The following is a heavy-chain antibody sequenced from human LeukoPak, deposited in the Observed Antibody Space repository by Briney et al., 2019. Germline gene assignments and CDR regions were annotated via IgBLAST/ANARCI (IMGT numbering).Heavy chain of an antibody. CDR2: IYNSGTT. J-gene: IGHJ4*02. D-gene: IGHD6-19*01. CDR3: AGRRSSGWYAY. Sequence: GGSLRLSCATSGFTVSSNYMSWVRQAPGKGLEWVSVIYNSGTTYYADSVKGRFLIFRDTSKNTVDLQMNSLRVEDTAVYYCAGRRSSGWYAYWGQGTLVTVSS. CDR1: GFTVSSNY. V-gene: IGHV3-53*01.